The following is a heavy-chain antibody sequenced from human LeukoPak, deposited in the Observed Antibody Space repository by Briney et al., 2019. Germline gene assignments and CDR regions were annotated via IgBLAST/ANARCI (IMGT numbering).Heavy chain of an antibody. V-gene: IGHV4-59*12. CDR3: GRGLEDPPGWIDP. J-gene: IGHJ5*02. D-gene: IGHD1-1*01. CDR2: IYYSGST. CDR1: GGSISSYY. Sequence: SETLSLTCSVSGGSISSYYWSWIRQPPGRKLEWIGHIYYSGSTNNNSGRTNYSPSLKSRVTISVDRSKNQFSLQVSSVTAADPAVYYCGRGLEDPPGWIDPWGQGTLVTVSS.